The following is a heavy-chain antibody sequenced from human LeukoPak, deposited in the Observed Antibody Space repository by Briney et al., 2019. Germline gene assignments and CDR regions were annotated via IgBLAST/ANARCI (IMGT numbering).Heavy chain of an antibody. CDR3: ACSGYYTQDRKLDY. D-gene: IGHD3-22*01. J-gene: IGHJ4*02. CDR2: IYTSGST. Sequence: PSETLSLTCTVSGGSISSYYWSWLRQPAGKGLEWIGRIYTSGSTNYNPSLKSRVTMSVDTSKNQFSLKLSSMTASDTAVYYCACSGYYTQDRKLDYWGQGTLVTVSS. CDR1: GGSISSYY. V-gene: IGHV4-4*07.